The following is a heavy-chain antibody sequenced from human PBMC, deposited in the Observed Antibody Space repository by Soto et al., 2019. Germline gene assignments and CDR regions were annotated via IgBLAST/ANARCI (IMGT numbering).Heavy chain of an antibody. D-gene: IGHD2-15*01. CDR2: IIPIFGTA. CDR1: GGTFSSYA. J-gene: IGHJ4*02. V-gene: IGHV1-69*06. Sequence: QVQLVQSGAEVKKPGSSVKVSCKASGGTFSSYAISWVRQAPGQGLEWMGGIIPIFGTANYAQKFQGRVTITADKSTSTAYMELSSLSSEDTALYYFARGGRRRDYYFHYWGQGTLVTVSS. CDR3: ARGGRRRDYYFHY.